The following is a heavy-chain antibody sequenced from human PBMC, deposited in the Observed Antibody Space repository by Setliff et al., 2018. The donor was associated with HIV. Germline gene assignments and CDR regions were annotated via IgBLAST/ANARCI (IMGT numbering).Heavy chain of an antibody. CDR2: INPTNGDT. CDR3: AREFGAGIRQIVAGEFYYMDV. J-gene: IGHJ6*03. Sequence: GASVKVSCKASGYTFTAYYLHWVRQAPGQGLEWMGRINPTNGDTNYAQKFQGRVTMTRDTSISTAYMELSRLRSDDTAVYYCAREFGAGIRQIVAGEFYYMDVWGKGTTVTVSS. D-gene: IGHD5-12*01. CDR1: GYTFTAYY. V-gene: IGHV1-2*06.